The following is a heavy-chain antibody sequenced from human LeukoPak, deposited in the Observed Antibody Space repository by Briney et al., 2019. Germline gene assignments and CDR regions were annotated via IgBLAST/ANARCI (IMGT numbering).Heavy chain of an antibody. CDR3: ARGPGYSMD. V-gene: IGHV4-30-2*01. J-gene: IGHJ4*02. CDR2: IYHSGST. Sequence: SQTLSLTCAVSGGSISSGGYSWSWIRQLPGKGLEWIGYIYHSGSTYYNPSLKSRVTISVDRSKNQFSLKLSSVTAADTAVYYCARGPGYSMDWGQGTLVTVSS. CDR1: GGSISSGGYS. D-gene: IGHD5-18*01.